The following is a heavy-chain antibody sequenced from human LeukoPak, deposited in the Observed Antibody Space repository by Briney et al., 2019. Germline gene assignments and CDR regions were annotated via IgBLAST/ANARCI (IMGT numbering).Heavy chain of an antibody. D-gene: IGHD2-21*02. CDR3: ARELPREVTLDY. Sequence: GGSLRLSCVASEFNFFSFGMQWVRQAPGKGLVWVSRIFTDGSTTSYADSVKGRFTISRDNAKNTLYLQMNSLRAEDTAVYYCARELPREVTLDYWGQGTLVTVSP. CDR1: EFNFFSFG. J-gene: IGHJ4*01. CDR2: IFTDGSTT. V-gene: IGHV3-74*01.